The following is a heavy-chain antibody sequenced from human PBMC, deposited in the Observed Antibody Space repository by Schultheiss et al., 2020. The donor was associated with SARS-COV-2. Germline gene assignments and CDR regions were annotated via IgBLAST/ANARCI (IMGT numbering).Heavy chain of an antibody. J-gene: IGHJ5*02. CDR1: GYTFTSYD. CDR2: INTNTGNP. CDR3: ANSGVAAGRERDWFDP. D-gene: IGHD2-15*01. V-gene: IGHV7-4-1*02. Sequence: ASVKVSCKASGYTFTSYDINWVRQATGQGLEWMGWINTNTGNPTYAQGFTGRFVFSLDTSVSTAYLQISSLKAEDTAVYYCANSGVAAGRERDWFDPWGQGTLVTVSS.